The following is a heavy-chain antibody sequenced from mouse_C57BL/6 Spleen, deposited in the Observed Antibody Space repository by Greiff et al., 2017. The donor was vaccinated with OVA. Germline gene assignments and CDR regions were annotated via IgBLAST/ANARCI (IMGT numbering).Heavy chain of an antibody. CDR3: EINLDY. CDR2: INPYNGGT. J-gene: IGHJ2*01. D-gene: IGHD6-1*01. Sequence: EVQLQESGPVLVKPGASVKMSCKASGYTFTDYYMNWVKQSHGKSLEWIGVINPYNGGTSYNQKFKGKATLTVDKPSSTAYMELNSLTSEAAAVYYCEINLDYWGQGTTLTVSS. V-gene: IGHV1-19*01. CDR1: GYTFTDYY.